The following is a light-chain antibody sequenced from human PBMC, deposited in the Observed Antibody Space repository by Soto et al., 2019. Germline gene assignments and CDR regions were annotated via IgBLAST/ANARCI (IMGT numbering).Light chain of an antibody. Sequence: EIVMTQSPATLSVSRGERATLSCRASQSVNSNLAWYQQKPGQAPRLLISGASTRATGIPARFSGSGSETEFTLTISSLQSEDFAVYYCQQYNNWWTFGQGTKVEMK. J-gene: IGKJ1*01. CDR3: QQYNNWWT. CDR2: GAS. V-gene: IGKV3-15*01. CDR1: QSVNSN.